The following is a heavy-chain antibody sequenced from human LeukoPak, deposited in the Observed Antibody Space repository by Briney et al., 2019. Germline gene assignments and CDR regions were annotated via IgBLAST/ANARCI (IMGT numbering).Heavy chain of an antibody. D-gene: IGHD1-26*01. V-gene: IGHV3-23*01. J-gene: IGHJ4*02. Sequence: HPGGSLRLSCAASGFTFSSYAMSWVRQAPGKGLEWVSAISGSGGSTYYADSVKGRFTISRDNSKNTLYLQMNSLRAEDTAVYYCAKDGGGSGSYYSEHYFDYWGQGTLVTVSS. CDR1: GFTFSSYA. CDR2: ISGSGGST. CDR3: AKDGGGSGSYYSEHYFDY.